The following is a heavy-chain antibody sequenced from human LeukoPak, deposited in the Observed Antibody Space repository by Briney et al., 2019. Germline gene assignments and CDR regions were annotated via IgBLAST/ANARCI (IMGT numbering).Heavy chain of an antibody. Sequence: PSETLSLTCTVSGGSVTSYYCNWVRQPPGRGLEWIGYIYYSGGTNYNPSLESRVTISLDTTKNQFSLKLRSVTAEDTAVYYCATTGATSPSSASWFNIEYWGQGTLVPVSS. V-gene: IGHV4-59*08. J-gene: IGHJ4*02. CDR2: IYYSGGT. CDR1: GGSVTSYY. D-gene: IGHD6-13*01. CDR3: ATTGATSPSSASWFNIEY.